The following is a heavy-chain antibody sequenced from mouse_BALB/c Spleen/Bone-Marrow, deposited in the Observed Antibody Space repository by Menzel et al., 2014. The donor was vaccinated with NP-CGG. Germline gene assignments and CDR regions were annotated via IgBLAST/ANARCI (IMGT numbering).Heavy chain of an antibody. V-gene: IGHV1-14*01. CDR3: ARAMIYYYAMDY. J-gene: IGHJ4*01. Sequence: EVQLQQSGPELVKPGASVKMSCKASGYSFTSFILHWVKMRPGQGLEWIGYINPYNDGTKYNEKFKGKAILTSDKSSGSANMELSSLTSEDSAVYYCARAMIYYYAMDYWGQGTSVTVSS. CDR2: INPYNDGT. CDR1: GYSFTSFI. D-gene: IGHD2-4*01.